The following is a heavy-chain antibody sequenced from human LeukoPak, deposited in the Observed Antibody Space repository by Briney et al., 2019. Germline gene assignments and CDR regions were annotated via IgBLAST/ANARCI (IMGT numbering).Heavy chain of an antibody. V-gene: IGHV4-39*07. J-gene: IGHJ4*02. D-gene: IGHD3-9*01. Sequence: PSETLSLTCTVSGGSISSSTYYWGWIRQPPGKGLEWIGSIYYSGSTYYNPSLKSRVTISVDTSKNQFSLKLSSVTAADTAVYYCAGRLTGYYKILNDWGQGTLVTVSS. CDR3: AGRLTGYYKILND. CDR1: GGSISSSTYY. CDR2: IYYSGST.